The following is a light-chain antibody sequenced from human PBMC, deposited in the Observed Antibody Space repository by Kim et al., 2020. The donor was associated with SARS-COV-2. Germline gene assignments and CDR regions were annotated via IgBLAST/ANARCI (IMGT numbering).Light chain of an antibody. J-gene: IGKJ1*01. V-gene: IGKV1-5*03. CDR1: HTITDW. CDR3: QEYNTYSPT. Sequence: ASFGDRVTITCRASHTITDWLAWYQQKPGKAPKLLIYKASRLESGVPSRFSGSGSGTEFTLTISSLQPDDFATYYCQEYNTYSPTFGRGTKVDIK. CDR2: KAS.